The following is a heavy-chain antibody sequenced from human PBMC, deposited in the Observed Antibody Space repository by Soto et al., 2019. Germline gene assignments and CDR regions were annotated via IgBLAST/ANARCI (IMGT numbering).Heavy chain of an antibody. CDR2: TSGDGATT. J-gene: IGHJ4*02. D-gene: IGHD3-16*01. CDR3: VKDNNWADTG. CDR1: GFSFSGNV. Sequence: GGSRRRSWAASGFSFSGNVMIWGFQAPGKGLEWVRLTSGDGATTIYADSVNVRCSVYREKSKNTMYLQMNSRRAENTDIYQCVKDNNWADTGWGQGTLVTVSS. V-gene: IGHV3-23*01.